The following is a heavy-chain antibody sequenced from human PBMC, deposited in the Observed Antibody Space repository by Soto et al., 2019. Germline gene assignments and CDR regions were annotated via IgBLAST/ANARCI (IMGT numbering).Heavy chain of an antibody. CDR3: ARGAGGSSDHWYFDL. CDR1: GFTFSSYG. J-gene: IGHJ2*01. CDR2: IWYDGSNK. Sequence: VQLVESGGGVVQPGRSLRLSCAASGFTFSSYGMHWVRQAPGKGLEWVAVIWYDGSNKYYADSVKGRFTISRDNSKNTLYLQMNSLRAEDTAVYYCARGAGGSSDHWYFDLWGRGTLVTVSS. D-gene: IGHD2-15*01. V-gene: IGHV3-33*01.